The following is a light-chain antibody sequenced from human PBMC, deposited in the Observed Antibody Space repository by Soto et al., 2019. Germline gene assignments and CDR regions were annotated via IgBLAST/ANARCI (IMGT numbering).Light chain of an antibody. Sequence: IQMTQSPSTLSASVGDRVTITCRASQSISSWLAWYQQKPGKAPKLLIYKASSLESGVPSRFSGSGSGTEFTLTISSLQPDDFATYYCQQYHTNGYSTFGGGTKVEIK. J-gene: IGKJ4*01. CDR1: QSISSW. CDR2: KAS. V-gene: IGKV1-5*03. CDR3: QQYHTNGYST.